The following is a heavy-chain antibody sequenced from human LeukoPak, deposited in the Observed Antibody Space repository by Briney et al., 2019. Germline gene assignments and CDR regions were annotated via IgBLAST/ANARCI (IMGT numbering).Heavy chain of an antibody. D-gene: IGHD3-10*01. CDR1: GGSISSYY. J-gene: IGHJ5*02. Sequence: SETLSLTCTVSGGSISSYYWSWIRQPPGKGLEWIGYIYYSGSTNYNPSLKSRVTISVDTSKNQFSLKLSSVTAADTAVYYCARRRITMVRGLLGWFDPWGQGTLVTVSS. CDR2: IYYSGST. V-gene: IGHV4-59*01. CDR3: ARRRITMVRGLLGWFDP.